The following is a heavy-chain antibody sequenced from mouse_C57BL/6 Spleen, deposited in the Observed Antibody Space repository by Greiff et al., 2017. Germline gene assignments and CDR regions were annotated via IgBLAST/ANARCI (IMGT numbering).Heavy chain of an antibody. V-gene: IGHV14-4*01. CDR1: GFNIKDDY. CDR2: IDPENGDT. Sequence: EVQLQQSGAELVRPGASVKLSCTASGFNIKDDYMHWVKQRPEQGLEWIGWIDPENGDTEYASKFQGKATITADTSSNTAYLQLSSLTSEDTAVYYCTHYGSSSWYFDVWGTGTTVTVSS. D-gene: IGHD1-1*01. J-gene: IGHJ1*03. CDR3: THYGSSSWYFDV.